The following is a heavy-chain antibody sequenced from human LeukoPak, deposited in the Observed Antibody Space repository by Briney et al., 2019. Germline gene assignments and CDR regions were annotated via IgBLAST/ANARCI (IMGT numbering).Heavy chain of an antibody. CDR3: AKHVSGSLFYFDY. Sequence: PGGSLWLSCAASGFTFSNCGVSWVRHAPGKGREWGSGISGTGYNTYYADSVKGQFTISRYNSKNTLYLQMDSLGAEYTAVYFCAKHVSGSLFYFDYWGQRTMVTVSS. CDR1: GFTFSNCG. CDR2: ISGTGYNT. J-gene: IGHJ4*02. V-gene: IGHV3-23*01. D-gene: IGHD3-10*01.